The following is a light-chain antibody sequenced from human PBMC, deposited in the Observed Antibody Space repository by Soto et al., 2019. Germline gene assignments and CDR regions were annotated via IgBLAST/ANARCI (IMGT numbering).Light chain of an antibody. V-gene: IGKV1-5*03. CDR3: QHYNSYSEA. CDR2: KAS. Sequence: DIQMTQSPSTLSSWVGDTVTITCRASQSISSWLAWYQQKPGKAPKLLIYKASSLESGVPSRFSGSGSGTEFTLTISSLQPDDFATYYCQHYNSYSEAFGQGTKVDIK. J-gene: IGKJ1*01. CDR1: QSISSW.